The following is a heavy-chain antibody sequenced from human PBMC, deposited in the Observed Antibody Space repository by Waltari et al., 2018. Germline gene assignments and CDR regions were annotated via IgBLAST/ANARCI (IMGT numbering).Heavy chain of an antibody. CDR3: AAFTSGWSYGMDV. J-gene: IGHJ6*02. CDR1: GYTFSNFA. Sequence: QVQLVQSGAEVKKPGASVKVSCKASGYTFSNFAIHWVRQAPGQRLEWMGWLTAGNDNTKYSQKFQGRLNITRDTSASTAYMKLSSLTSEDTAVYYCAAFTSGWSYGMDVWGQGTTVTVSS. V-gene: IGHV1-3*01. CDR2: LTAGNDNT. D-gene: IGHD6-19*01.